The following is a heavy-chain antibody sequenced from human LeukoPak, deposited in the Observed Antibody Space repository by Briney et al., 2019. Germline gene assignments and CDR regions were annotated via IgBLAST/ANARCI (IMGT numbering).Heavy chain of an antibody. J-gene: IGHJ4*02. CDR2: IDNSGYAT. D-gene: IGHD2-21*01. CDR1: GFPFNSYA. CDR3: ARVSICTQNFDY. Sequence: GGSLRLSCEVSGFPFNSYAMNWVRQAPGKGLEWVSGIDNSGYATYHADSVKGRFTISRDNAKDTLYMQMNGLRVEDTAVYYCARVSICTQNFDYWGQGTRVTVSS. V-gene: IGHV3-23*01.